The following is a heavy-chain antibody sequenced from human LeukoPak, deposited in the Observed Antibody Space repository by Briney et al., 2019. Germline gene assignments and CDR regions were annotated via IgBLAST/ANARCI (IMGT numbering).Heavy chain of an antibody. D-gene: IGHD3-10*01. J-gene: IGHJ5*02. Sequence: SETLSLTCAVYGGSFSGYYWSWLRQPPGKGLEWIGEINHSGSTNYNPSLKSRVTITVDTSKNQFSLKLSSVTAADTAVDYCARGGLLWFGELGPWFDPWGQGTLVTVSS. V-gene: IGHV4-34*01. CDR1: GGSFSGYY. CDR3: ARGGLLWFGELGPWFDP. CDR2: INHSGST.